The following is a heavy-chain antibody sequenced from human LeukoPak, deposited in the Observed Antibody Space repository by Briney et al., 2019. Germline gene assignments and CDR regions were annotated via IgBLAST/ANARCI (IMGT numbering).Heavy chain of an antibody. Sequence: ASVKVSCKASRYTFTSYDINWVRQATGQGLEWMGWMNPNSGNTGYAQKFQGRVTMTRNTSISTAYMELSSLRSEDTAVYYCARGTFLIGLASYWGQGTLVTVSS. D-gene: IGHD2/OR15-2a*01. CDR2: MNPNSGNT. V-gene: IGHV1-8*01. CDR1: RYTFTSYD. CDR3: ARGTFLIGLASY. J-gene: IGHJ4*02.